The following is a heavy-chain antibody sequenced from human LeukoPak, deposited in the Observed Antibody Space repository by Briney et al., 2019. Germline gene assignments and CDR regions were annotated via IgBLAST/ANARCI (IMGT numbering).Heavy chain of an antibody. Sequence: GGSLRLSCAASGFTFSSYAMHWVRQAPGKGLEWVAVISYDGSNKYYADSVKGRFTISRDNSKNTLYLQMNSLRAEDTAVYYCARDDVYYDSSGYLSADREYYFDYWGQGTLVTVSS. D-gene: IGHD3-22*01. V-gene: IGHV3-30-3*01. CDR3: ARDDVYYDSSGYLSADREYYFDY. CDR2: ISYDGSNK. J-gene: IGHJ4*02. CDR1: GFTFSSYA.